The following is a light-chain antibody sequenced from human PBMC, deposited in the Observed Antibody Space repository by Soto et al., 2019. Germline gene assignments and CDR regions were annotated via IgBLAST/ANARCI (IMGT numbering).Light chain of an antibody. J-gene: IGLJ2*01. CDR2: DVS. V-gene: IGLV2-14*03. CDR1: SNDVGGYDY. Sequence: QSVLTQPASVSGSPGQSITISCTGTSNDVGGYDYVSWYQQHPGKVPKLMIYDVSKRPSGVSSRFSGSKSGNTASLTISGLQAEDEADYYCSSYTAATHLVFGGGTKVTVL. CDR3: SSYTAATHLV.